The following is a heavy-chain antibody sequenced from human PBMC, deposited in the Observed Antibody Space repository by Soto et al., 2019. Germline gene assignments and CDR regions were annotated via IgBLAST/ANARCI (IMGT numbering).Heavy chain of an antibody. Sequence: SETLSLTCTVSGGSISSGGYYWSWIRQHPGKGLEWIGYIYYSGSTYYNPSLKSRVTISVDTSKNQFSLKLSSVTAADTAVYYCARVRGDYYDSSGYYNAFDIWGQGTMVTVSS. CDR2: IYYSGST. CDR1: GGSISSGGYY. D-gene: IGHD3-22*01. CDR3: ARVRGDYYDSSGYYNAFDI. J-gene: IGHJ3*02. V-gene: IGHV4-31*03.